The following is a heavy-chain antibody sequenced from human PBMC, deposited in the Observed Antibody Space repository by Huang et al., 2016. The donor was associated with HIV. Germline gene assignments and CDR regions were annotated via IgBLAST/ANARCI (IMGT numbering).Heavy chain of an antibody. CDR1: GYTFTNYW. CDR2: SYPVDSDT. V-gene: IGHV5-51*03. Sequence: EVQLVQSGAEVKKPGESLKISCKASGYTFTNYWIVWMRQKSGKGLEWVGISYPVDSDTRYSPSFQGQVTISAVKSINTAYLQWSSLKASDTATYYCARIEVPAAYYYMDVWGKGTTVTVYS. J-gene: IGHJ6*03. D-gene: IGHD2-2*01. CDR3: ARIEVPAAYYYMDV.